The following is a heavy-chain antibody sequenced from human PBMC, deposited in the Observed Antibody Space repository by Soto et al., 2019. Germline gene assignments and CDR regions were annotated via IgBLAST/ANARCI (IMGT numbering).Heavy chain of an antibody. Sequence: PGGSLRLSCSASGFTFSSYAMHWVRQAPGKGLEYVSAISSNGGSTYYADSVKGRFTISRDNAKNSLYLQMNSLRAEDTAVYYCARDRGYYYDSSGYSTANAFDIWGQGTMVTVSS. CDR3: ARDRGYYYDSSGYSTANAFDI. V-gene: IGHV3-64*04. CDR1: GFTFSSYA. CDR2: ISSNGGST. J-gene: IGHJ3*02. D-gene: IGHD3-22*01.